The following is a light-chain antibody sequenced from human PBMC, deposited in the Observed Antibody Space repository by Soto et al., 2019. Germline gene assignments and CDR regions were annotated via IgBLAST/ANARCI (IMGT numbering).Light chain of an antibody. Sequence: QSALTQPASVSGSPGQSITISCIGTSSDVGAYNYFSWYRHHPGKAPKLMIYNVSNRPSGVSSRFSGSKSGNTASLTISGLQADDEADDYCSSFTTSSTLVFGTGTKLTVL. CDR1: SSDVGAYNY. CDR2: NVS. J-gene: IGLJ1*01. CDR3: SSFTTSSTLV. V-gene: IGLV2-14*03.